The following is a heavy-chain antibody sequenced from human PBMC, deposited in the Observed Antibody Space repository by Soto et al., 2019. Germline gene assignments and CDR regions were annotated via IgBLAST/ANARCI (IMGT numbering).Heavy chain of an antibody. Sequence: QVQLVESGGGVVQPGRSLRLSCAASGFTFSSYGMHWVRQAPGKGLEWVAGIWYDGRNKYYADSVKGRFAISRDNSKSTLYLQMTSLRAEDTAVYYCARCVVGDCDFDYWGQGTLVTVSS. CDR3: ARCVVGDCDFDY. CDR2: IWYDGRNK. D-gene: IGHD2-21*02. CDR1: GFTFSSYG. V-gene: IGHV3-33*01. J-gene: IGHJ4*02.